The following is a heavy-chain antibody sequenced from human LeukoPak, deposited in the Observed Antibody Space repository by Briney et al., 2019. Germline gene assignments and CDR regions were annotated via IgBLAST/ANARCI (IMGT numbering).Heavy chain of an antibody. Sequence: KPSETLSLTCTVSGGSISSYYWSWIRQSAGKGLEWIGRIYSSGSTNYNPSLKSRVTMSIDTSKNQFSLNLSSVTAADTAMYYCAKGGSSWYNWFDLWGQRTLVTVSS. J-gene: IGHJ5*02. CDR1: GGSISSYY. D-gene: IGHD6-13*01. CDR3: AKGGSSWYNWFDL. V-gene: IGHV4-4*07. CDR2: IYSSGST.